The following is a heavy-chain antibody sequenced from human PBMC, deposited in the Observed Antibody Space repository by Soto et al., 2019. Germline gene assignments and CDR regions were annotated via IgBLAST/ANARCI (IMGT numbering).Heavy chain of an antibody. Sequence: GGSLRLSCAASGFTFSSYAMSWVRQAPGKGLEWVSGISGSGDSTYNADSVKGRFTISRDNSKNTLYLRMNSLRAEDTAVYYCAKDRRYCSGGSCYIFDDWGQGTLVTVSS. D-gene: IGHD2-15*01. CDR2: ISGSGDST. J-gene: IGHJ4*02. V-gene: IGHV3-23*01. CDR1: GFTFSSYA. CDR3: AKDRRYCSGGSCYIFDD.